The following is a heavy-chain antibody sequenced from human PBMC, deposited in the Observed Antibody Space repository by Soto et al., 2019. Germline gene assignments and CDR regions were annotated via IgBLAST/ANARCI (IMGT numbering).Heavy chain of an antibody. D-gene: IGHD6-19*01. V-gene: IGHV3-30-3*01. CDR1: GFTFSSYA. CDR3: ARETHQEGLVLGWYYYYGMDV. Sequence: GGSLRLSCAASGFTFSSYAMHWVRQAPGKGLEWVAVISYDGSNKYYADSVKGRFTISRDNSKNTLYLQMNSLRAEDTAVYYCARETHQEGLVLGWYYYYGMDVWGQGTTVTVSS. CDR2: ISYDGSNK. J-gene: IGHJ6*02.